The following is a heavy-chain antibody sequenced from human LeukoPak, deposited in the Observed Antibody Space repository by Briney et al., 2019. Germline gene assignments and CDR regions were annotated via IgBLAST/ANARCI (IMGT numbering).Heavy chain of an antibody. CDR1: GFTFSSYW. Sequence: GGSLRLSCVGSGFTFSSYWMTWVRQAPGKGLEWVANIKQDGSEQNYVDSVKGRFTISRDNAKNSLSLQMNSLRAEDTAVYYCAKQTGPFTTDAFDIWGQGTMVTVSS. J-gene: IGHJ3*02. CDR3: AKQTGPFTTDAFDI. D-gene: IGHD3-22*01. CDR2: IKQDGSEQ. V-gene: IGHV3-7*03.